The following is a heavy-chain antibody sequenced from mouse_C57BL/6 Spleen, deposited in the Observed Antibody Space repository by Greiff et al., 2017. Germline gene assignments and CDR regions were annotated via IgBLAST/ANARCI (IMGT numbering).Heavy chain of an antibody. CDR3: ARWRGFFDY. J-gene: IGHJ2*01. Sequence: QLQQPGAELVKPGASVKMSCKASGYTFTSYWITWVRQRPGQGLEWIGDIYPGSGSTNYNEKFKSKATLTVDTSSSTAYMQLSSLTSEDSAVYYCARWRGFFDYWGQGTTLTVSS. V-gene: IGHV1-55*01. CDR2: IYPGSGST. CDR1: GYTFTSYW.